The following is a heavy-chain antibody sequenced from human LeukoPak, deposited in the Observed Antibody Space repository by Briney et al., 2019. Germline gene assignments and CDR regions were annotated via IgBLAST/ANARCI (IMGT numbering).Heavy chain of an antibody. D-gene: IGHD1-7*01. CDR1: GGSISSGGYS. Sequence: SETLSLTCAVSGGSISSGGYSWSWIRQPPGKGLEWIGYIYHSGSTYYNPSLKSRVTISVDRSKNQFSLKLSSVTAADTAVYYCARGRGNWNYGYYYYGMDVWGQGTTVTVSS. V-gene: IGHV4-30-2*01. J-gene: IGHJ6*02. CDR3: ARGRGNWNYGYYYYGMDV. CDR2: IYHSGST.